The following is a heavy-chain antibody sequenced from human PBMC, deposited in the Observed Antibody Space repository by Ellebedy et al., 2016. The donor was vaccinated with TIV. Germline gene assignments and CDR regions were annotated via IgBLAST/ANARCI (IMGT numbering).Heavy chain of an antibody. V-gene: IGHV4-59*01. CDR2: IYYDGST. CDR1: GGSISSYY. J-gene: IGHJ3*02. D-gene: IGHD2-2*02. Sequence: MPSETLSLTCTVSGGSISSYYWSWIRQPPGKGLEWIGHIYYDGSTKYNPSLKSRVSMSVDTSKNQFSLNLSSVTAADTAVYYCARGYNRAFDIWGQGTMVTVSS. CDR3: ARGYNRAFDI.